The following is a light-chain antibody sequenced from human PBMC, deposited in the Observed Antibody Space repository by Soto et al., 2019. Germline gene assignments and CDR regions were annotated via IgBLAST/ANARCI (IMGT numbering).Light chain of an antibody. V-gene: IGLV2-14*01. J-gene: IGLJ1*01. CDR2: EVS. Sequence: QSALTQPASVSGSPGQSITISCTGTSSDVGGYNFVSWYQHHPGKAPKLMIYEVSNRPSGVSNRFSGSKSDNTASLTISGLQAEDEADYYCSSYTISSTYVFGGGTKVTVL. CDR1: SSDVGGYNF. CDR3: SSYTISSTYV.